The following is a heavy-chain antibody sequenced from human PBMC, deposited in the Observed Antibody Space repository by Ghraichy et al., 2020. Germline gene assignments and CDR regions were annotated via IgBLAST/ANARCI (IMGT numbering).Heavy chain of an antibody. V-gene: IGHV3-74*01. CDR1: KFTFSSYW. Sequence: GSLRLSCAASKFTFSSYWMHWVRQAPGKGLVWVSRINGDGSSTTYADSVKGRFTISRDNAKNTLYLQMNSLRVEDTAIYYCARAHDYSGYYFDYWGQGALVTVSP. D-gene: IGHD4-23*01. J-gene: IGHJ4*02. CDR3: ARAHDYSGYYFDY. CDR2: INGDGSST.